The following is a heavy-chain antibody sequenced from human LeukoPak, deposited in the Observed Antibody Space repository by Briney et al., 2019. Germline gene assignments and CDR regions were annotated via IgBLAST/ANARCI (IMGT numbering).Heavy chain of an antibody. D-gene: IGHD3-16*01. Sequence: GESLKISCKGSGYSITNYWIAWVRQMPGKGLEWMGIIYPADSDIRYSPSFQGQVTISADKSISTAYLQWSSLKASDTAMYYCATTGPFGGSWWGQGTLVTVSS. CDR2: IYPADSDI. CDR3: ATTGPFGGSW. V-gene: IGHV5-51*01. CDR1: GYSITNYW. J-gene: IGHJ4*02.